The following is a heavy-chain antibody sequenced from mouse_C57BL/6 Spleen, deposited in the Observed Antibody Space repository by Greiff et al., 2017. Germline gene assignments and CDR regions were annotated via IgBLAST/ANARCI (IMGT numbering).Heavy chain of an antibody. V-gene: IGHV1-54*01. CDR2: INPGSGGT. CDR1: GYAFTNYL. J-gene: IGHJ2*01. Sequence: VHLVESGAELVRPGPSVKVSCKASGYAFTNYLIEWVKQRPGQGLEWIGVINPGSGGTNYNEKFKGKATLTADKSSSTAYMQLSSLTSEDSAVYFCARSNSFFDYWGQGTTLTVSS. CDR3: ARSNSFFDY.